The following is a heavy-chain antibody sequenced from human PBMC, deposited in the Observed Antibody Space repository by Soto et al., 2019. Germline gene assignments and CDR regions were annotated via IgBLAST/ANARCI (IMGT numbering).Heavy chain of an antibody. V-gene: IGHV3-64*01. CDR2: ISTNGDST. J-gene: IGHJ4*02. Sequence: EVQLVESGGGLVQPGGSLRLSCAASGFTFGSYPMHWVRQAPGKGLEYVSAISTNGDSTFYANSVKGRFTISRDNSKNTLYLQMGSLRAEDMGVYYCASEGMSRPRWLFDYWGQGTLVTASS. D-gene: IGHD5-18*01. CDR1: GFTFGSYP. CDR3: ASEGMSRPRWLFDY.